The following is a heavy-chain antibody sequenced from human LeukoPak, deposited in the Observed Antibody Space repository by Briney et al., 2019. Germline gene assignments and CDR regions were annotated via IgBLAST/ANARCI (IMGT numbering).Heavy chain of an antibody. Sequence: GGSLRLSCTGSGFTFGDYAMKWVRQAPGKGLEWVGFIRSKNYGGTTEYAASVKGRFTISRDDSKSIAYLQMNSLKTEDTAMYYCTRVIVATKDYWGQGTLVTVSS. CDR1: GFTFGDYA. D-gene: IGHD5-12*01. J-gene: IGHJ4*02. CDR3: TRVIVATKDY. V-gene: IGHV3-49*04. CDR2: IRSKNYGGTT.